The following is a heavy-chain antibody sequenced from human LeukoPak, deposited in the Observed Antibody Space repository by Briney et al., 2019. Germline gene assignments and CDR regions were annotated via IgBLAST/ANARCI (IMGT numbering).Heavy chain of an antibody. V-gene: IGHV3-53*01. CDR1: GFTFSSSW. D-gene: IGHD3-16*02. CDR3: ARVWELSYDY. CDR2: IYNDGST. J-gene: IGHJ4*02. Sequence: GGSLRLSCAASGFTFSSSWMYWVRQAPGKGLVWVSVIYNDGSTYYADTVKGRFTISRDNSKNTVDLQVSSLRAEDTAVYYCARVWELSYDYWGQGTLVTVSS.